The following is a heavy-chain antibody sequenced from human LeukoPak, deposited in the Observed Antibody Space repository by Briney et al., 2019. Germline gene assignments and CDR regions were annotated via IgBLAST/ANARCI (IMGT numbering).Heavy chain of an antibody. CDR2: INPNTGDR. D-gene: IGHD2-8*01. Sequence: ASVKVSCKASGYTFNGYYMRWVRQAPGQGLEWMGWINPNTGDRNYAQKFQGRVTMTRDTSISTAYMELSRLRSDDTAVYYCAGGTTNTKGAFDMWGQGTMVTVSS. CDR3: AGGTTNTKGAFDM. CDR1: GYTFNGYY. V-gene: IGHV1-2*02. J-gene: IGHJ3*02.